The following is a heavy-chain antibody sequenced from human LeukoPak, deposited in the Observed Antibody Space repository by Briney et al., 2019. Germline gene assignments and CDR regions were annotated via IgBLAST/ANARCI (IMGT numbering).Heavy chain of an antibody. CDR3: ARVLDTTPYYYYMDV. CDR1: GYTFTSYG. CDR2: ISAYNGNT. J-gene: IGHJ6*03. Sequence: ASVKVSCKASGYTFTSYGISWVRQAPGQGLEWMGWISAYNGNTNYAQRLQGRVTMTTDTSTSTAYMELRSLRSDDTAVYYCARVLDTTPYYYYMDVWGKGTTVTVSS. D-gene: IGHD1-1*01. V-gene: IGHV1-18*01.